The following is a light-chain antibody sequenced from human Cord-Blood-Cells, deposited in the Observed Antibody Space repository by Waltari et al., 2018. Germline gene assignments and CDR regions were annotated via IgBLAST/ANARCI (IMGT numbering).Light chain of an antibody. Sequence: QSALTQPASVSGSPGQSITISCTGTSSDVGSYNLVSWYQQHPGKAPKLMIYEVSKRPSGVSNRFPGSKSGHTASLTISGVQAEDEADYYCCSYAGSSTYVFGTGTKVTVL. V-gene: IGLV2-23*02. J-gene: IGLJ1*01. CDR2: EVS. CDR3: CSYAGSSTYV. CDR1: SSDVGSYNL.